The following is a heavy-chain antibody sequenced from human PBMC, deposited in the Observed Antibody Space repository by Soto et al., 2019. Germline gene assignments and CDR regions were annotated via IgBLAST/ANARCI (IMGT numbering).Heavy chain of an antibody. D-gene: IGHD3-3*01. CDR2: ISSYNGNT. CDR1: GYTFTNYG. V-gene: IGHV1-18*01. CDR3: ARSRPLRFLEWLPHYYMDV. Sequence: ASVKVSCKASGYTFTNYGITCVRQAPGQGLEWMGWISSYNGNTNYAQKLQGRVTMTTDTSTSTAYMELRSLRSDDTAVYYCARSRPLRFLEWLPHYYMDVWGKGTTVTVS. J-gene: IGHJ6*03.